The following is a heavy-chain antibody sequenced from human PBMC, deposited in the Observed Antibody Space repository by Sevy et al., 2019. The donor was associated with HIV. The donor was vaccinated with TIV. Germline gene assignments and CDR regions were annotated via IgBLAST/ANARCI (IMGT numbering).Heavy chain of an antibody. CDR2: ISGSGGSK. V-gene: IGHV3-23*01. CDR3: ARDLFSGIYYFDY. CDR1: GFTFNNYV. Sequence: GGSLRLSCAASGFTFNNYVMNWVRQAPGKGLEWVSAISGSGGSKYYADSVKGRFTISRDNSKNTLYLQMNSLRAEDTAVYCCARDLFSGIYYFDYWGQGTLVTVSS. J-gene: IGHJ4*02. D-gene: IGHD1-26*01.